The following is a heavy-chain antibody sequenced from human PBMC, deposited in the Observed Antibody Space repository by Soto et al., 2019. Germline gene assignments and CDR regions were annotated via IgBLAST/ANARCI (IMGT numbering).Heavy chain of an antibody. J-gene: IGHJ4*02. CDR1: GGSFSGYY. CDR3: ARLVNSDY. CDR2: INHSGST. D-gene: IGHD3-9*01. Sequence: PSETLSLTCAVYGGSFSGYYWSWIRQPPGKGLEWIGEINHSGSTNYNPSLKSRVTISVDTSKNQFSLKLSSVTAADTAVYYCARLVNSDYWGQRTLVTVSS. V-gene: IGHV4-34*01.